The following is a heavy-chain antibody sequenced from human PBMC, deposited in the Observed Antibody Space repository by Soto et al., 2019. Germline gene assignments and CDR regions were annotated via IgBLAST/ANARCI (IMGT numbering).Heavy chain of an antibody. CDR3: ARKLNYYDSSGYYYGGMDV. CDR2: IYYSGST. CDR1: GGSISSGDYY. J-gene: IGHJ6*02. D-gene: IGHD3-22*01. V-gene: IGHV4-30-4*01. Sequence: PSETLSLTCTVSGGSISSGDYYWSWIRQPPGKGLEWIGYIYYSGSTYYNPSLKSRVTISVDTSKNQFSLKLSSVTAADTAVYYCARKLNYYDSSGYYYGGMDVWGQGTTVTVSS.